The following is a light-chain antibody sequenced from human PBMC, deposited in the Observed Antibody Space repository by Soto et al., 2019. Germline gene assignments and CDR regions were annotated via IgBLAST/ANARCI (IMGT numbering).Light chain of an antibody. CDR3: QSYDSSLSPPDV. CDR2: GNS. CDR1: SSNIGAGYD. Sequence: QSVLTQPPSVSGAPGQRVTISCTGSSSNIGAGYDVHWYQQLPGTAPKLLIYGNSNRPSGVPDRFSGSKSGTSASLAITGLQAEDEADYYCQSYDSSLSPPDVFGTGTKLTVL. V-gene: IGLV1-40*01. J-gene: IGLJ1*01.